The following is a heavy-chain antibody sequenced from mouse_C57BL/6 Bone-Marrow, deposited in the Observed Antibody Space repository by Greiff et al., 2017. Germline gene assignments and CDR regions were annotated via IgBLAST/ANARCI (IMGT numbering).Heavy chain of an antibody. CDR2: IDPENGDT. V-gene: IGHV14-4*01. Sequence: EVKLMESGAELVRPGASVKLSCTASGFNIKDDYMHWVKQRPEQGLEWIGWIDPENGDTEYASKFQGKATITADTSSNTAYLQLSSLTSEDTAVYSCARHFDYWGQGTTLTVSS. J-gene: IGHJ2*01. CDR3: ARHFDY. CDR1: GFNIKDDY.